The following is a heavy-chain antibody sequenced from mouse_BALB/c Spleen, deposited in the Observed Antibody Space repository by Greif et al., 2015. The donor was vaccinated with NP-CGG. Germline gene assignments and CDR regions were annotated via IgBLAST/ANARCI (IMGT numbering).Heavy chain of an antibody. V-gene: IGHV5-6-5*01. CDR1: GFTFSSYA. Sequence: EVQGVESGGGLVKPGGSLKLSCAASGFTFSSYAMSWVRQTPEKRLEWVASISSGGSTYYPDSVKGRFTISRDNARNILYLQMSSLRSEDTAVYYCARQGGRYFDVWGAGTTVTVSS. J-gene: IGHJ1*01. CDR3: ARQGGRYFDV. CDR2: ISSGGST. D-gene: IGHD1-1*02.